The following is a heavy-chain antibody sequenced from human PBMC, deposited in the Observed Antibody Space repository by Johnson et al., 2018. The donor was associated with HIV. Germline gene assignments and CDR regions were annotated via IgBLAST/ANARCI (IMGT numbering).Heavy chain of an antibody. J-gene: IGHJ3*02. CDR1: GFTFFSYG. Sequence: QVLLVESGGGVVQPGRSLRLSCVASGFTFFSYGMHWVRQAPGKGLEWVAVISYDGSNQYYVESVKGRFTISRDNSKNTLFLQMNSLRPEDTSVYYCAKDRYGGSYPDAFDIWGQGTMVTVSS. CDR2: ISYDGSNQ. D-gene: IGHD1-26*01. CDR3: AKDRYGGSYPDAFDI. V-gene: IGHV3-30*18.